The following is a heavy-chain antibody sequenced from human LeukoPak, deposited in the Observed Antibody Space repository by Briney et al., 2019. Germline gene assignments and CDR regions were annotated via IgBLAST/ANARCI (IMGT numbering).Heavy chain of an antibody. CDR1: GGSMSNYY. CDR3: ARDRSVPSVTTRLDF. Sequence: SETLSLTCTVSGGSMSNYYWSWIRQPAGKGLEWIGRISTSGGTNYNPSLKSQVTMSVDTSKNQFSLKLSSVTAADTALYYCARDRSVPSVTTRLDFWGQGTLVTVSS. J-gene: IGHJ4*02. CDR2: ISTSGGT. V-gene: IGHV4-4*07. D-gene: IGHD4-17*01.